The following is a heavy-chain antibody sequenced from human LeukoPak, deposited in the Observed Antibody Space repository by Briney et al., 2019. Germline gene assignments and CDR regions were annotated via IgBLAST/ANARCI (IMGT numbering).Heavy chain of an antibody. J-gene: IGHJ3*01. Sequence: GGSLRLPCAASGFTFSDYWMHWVRQAPGKGLAWVSHINIDGGLTNYADSVKGRFTVSRDNARNTLYLQMSSLRAEDTAIYFCAREEHRLAAAGTSAFDLGGQGTLVTVSP. CDR2: INIDGGLT. V-gene: IGHV3-74*01. CDR1: GFTFSDYW. D-gene: IGHD6-13*01. CDR3: AREEHRLAAAGTSAFDL.